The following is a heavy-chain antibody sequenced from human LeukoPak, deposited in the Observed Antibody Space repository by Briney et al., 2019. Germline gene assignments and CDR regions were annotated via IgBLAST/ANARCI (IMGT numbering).Heavy chain of an antibody. CDR3: ARGGGLDV. CDR1: GFTFSSYW. V-gene: IGHV3-7*03. J-gene: IGHJ6*02. CDR2: INHNGNVN. D-gene: IGHD3-16*01. Sequence: SLRLSCAASGFTFSSYWMNWARQAPGKGLEWVASINHNGNVNYYVDSVKGRVTISRDNAKNSLYLQMSNLRAEDTAVYFCARGGGLDVWGQGATVTVSS.